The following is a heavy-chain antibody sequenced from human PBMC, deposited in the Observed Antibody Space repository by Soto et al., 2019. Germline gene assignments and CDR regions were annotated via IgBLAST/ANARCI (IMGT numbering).Heavy chain of an antibody. CDR1: GYMFDEYG. V-gene: IGHV1-18*01. CDR2: ISADNRNT. Sequence: QVQLVQSEGELKKPGASVKVSCKASGYMFDEYGVTWVRQAPGQGLEWMGWISADNRNTNYAQAFRGRFTMTTDASTSTAYMELRSLRSDDTAIYYWARPVYDDKSKWLDPWGQGTLVTVSS. D-gene: IGHD3-3*01. CDR3: ARPVYDDKSKWLDP. J-gene: IGHJ5*02.